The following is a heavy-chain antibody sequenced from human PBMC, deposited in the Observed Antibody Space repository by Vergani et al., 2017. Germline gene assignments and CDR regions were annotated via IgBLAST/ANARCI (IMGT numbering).Heavy chain of an antibody. CDR2: INPSGGST. J-gene: IGHJ6*02. CDR3: TTGPHYDILTGLMDV. Sequence: QVQLVQSGAEVKKPGASVKVSCKASGYTFTSYYMHWVRQAPGQGLEWMGIINPSGGSTSYAQKFQGRVTMTRDTSTSTVYMELSSLRSEDTAVYYCTTGPHYDILTGLMDVWGQGTTVTVSS. CDR1: GYTFTSYY. D-gene: IGHD3-9*01. V-gene: IGHV1-46*01.